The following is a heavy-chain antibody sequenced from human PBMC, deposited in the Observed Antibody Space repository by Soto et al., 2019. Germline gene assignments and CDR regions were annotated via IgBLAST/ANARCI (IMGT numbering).Heavy chain of an antibody. CDR1: GYTFTGYY. V-gene: IGHV1-18*04. J-gene: IGHJ4*02. CDR3: ARVRRRGPLDY. CDR2: ISAYNGNT. Sequence: ASVKVSCKASGYTFTGYYMHWVRQAPGQGLEWMGWISAYNGNTNYAQKLQGRVTMTTDTSTSTAYMELRSLRSDDTAVYYCARVRRRGPLDYWGQGTLVTVSS.